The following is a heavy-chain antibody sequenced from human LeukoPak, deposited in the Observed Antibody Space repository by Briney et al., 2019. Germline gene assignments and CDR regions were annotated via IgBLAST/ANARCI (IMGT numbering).Heavy chain of an antibody. CDR3: ARESTTGTTDP. D-gene: IGHD1-1*01. V-gene: IGHV4-59*01. Sequence: SETLSLTCTVSGGSISSYYWSWIRQPPGKGLEWIGYIYYSGSTNYNPSLKSRVTISVDTSKNQFSLKLSSVTAADTAVYYCARESTTGTTDPWGQETLVTVSS. J-gene: IGHJ5*02. CDR2: IYYSGST. CDR1: GGSISSYY.